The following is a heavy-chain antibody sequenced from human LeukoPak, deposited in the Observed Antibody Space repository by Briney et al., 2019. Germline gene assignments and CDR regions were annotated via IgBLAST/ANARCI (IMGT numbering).Heavy chain of an antibody. CDR1: GYTFTSYC. V-gene: IGHV1-18*04. Sequence: ASVKVSCKASGYTFTSYCISWVRQAPGQGLERMGWISAYNGNTNYAQKLQGRVTMTTDTSTSTAYMELRSLRSDDTAVYYCARSRGLDDTLTNFDYWGQGTLVTVSS. D-gene: IGHD3-9*01. J-gene: IGHJ4*02. CDR3: ARSRGLDDTLTNFDY. CDR2: ISAYNGNT.